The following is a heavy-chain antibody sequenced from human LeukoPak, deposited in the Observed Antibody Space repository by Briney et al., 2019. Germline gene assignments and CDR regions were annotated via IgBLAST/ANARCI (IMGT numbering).Heavy chain of an antibody. D-gene: IGHD3-22*01. Sequence: GGSLRLSCAASGFTFSSYDMHWVRQAPGKGLEWVAIISYDGNNQYYADSVKGRFTISRDDSKNTLYLQMNSLRAEDTAVYYCAKDRSRSKTYYYDSSGLTPFDYWGQGTLVTVSS. CDR1: GFTFSSYD. V-gene: IGHV3-30*18. CDR2: ISYDGNNQ. J-gene: IGHJ4*02. CDR3: AKDRSRSKTYYYDSSGLTPFDY.